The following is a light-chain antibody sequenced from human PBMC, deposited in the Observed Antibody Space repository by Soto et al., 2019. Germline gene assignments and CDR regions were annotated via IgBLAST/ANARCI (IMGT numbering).Light chain of an antibody. Sequence: DIQMTQSPSSLSASVGDRVTITCRASQSISSYLNWYQQKPGKAPKLLIYAASSLQSGVPSRFSGSGSGTEFTLTISSLQPEDFATFYCRQSYSTPRTFGQGTKVEIK. J-gene: IGKJ1*01. CDR3: RQSYSTPRT. CDR2: AAS. CDR1: QSISSY. V-gene: IGKV1-39*01.